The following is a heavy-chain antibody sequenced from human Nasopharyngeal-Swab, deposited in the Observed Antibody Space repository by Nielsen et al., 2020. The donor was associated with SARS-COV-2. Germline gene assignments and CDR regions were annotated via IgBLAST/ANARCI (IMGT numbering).Heavy chain of an antibody. CDR3: ATDPPYDSSGYQDAFDI. CDR2: FDPEDGDT. D-gene: IGHD3-22*01. Sequence: ASVKVSCKVSGYTLTELSMHWVRHAPAKGVEWMGGFDPEDGDTIYAQKFQGRVTMTEDTSTDTAYMELSSLRSEDTAVYYCATDPPYDSSGYQDAFDIWGQGTMVTVSS. V-gene: IGHV1-24*01. CDR1: GYTLTELS. J-gene: IGHJ3*02.